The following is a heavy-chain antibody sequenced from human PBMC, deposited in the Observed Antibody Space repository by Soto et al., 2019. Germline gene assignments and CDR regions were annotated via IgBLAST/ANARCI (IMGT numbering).Heavy chain of an antibody. CDR3: AREVGSGNFDY. D-gene: IGHD1-26*01. CDR1: GFTFSSYS. CDR2: ISSSSSYI. J-gene: IGHJ4*02. V-gene: IGHV3-21*01. Sequence: EVQLVESGGGLVKPGGSLRLSCAASGFTFSSYSMNWVRQAPGKGLEWVSSISSSSSYIYYADSVKGRFTISRDNAKTSLYLQMNSLRAEDTAVYYCAREVGSGNFDYWGQGTLVTVSS.